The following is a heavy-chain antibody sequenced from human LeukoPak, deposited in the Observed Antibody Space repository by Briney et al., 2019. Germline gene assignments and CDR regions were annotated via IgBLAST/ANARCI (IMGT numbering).Heavy chain of an antibody. J-gene: IGHJ4*02. CDR2: ISGSGGST. D-gene: IGHD2-2*02. V-gene: IGHV3-23*01. Sequence: PGGSLRLSWAASGFTFSSYAMSWVRQAPGKGLEWVSAISGSGGSTYYADSVKGRFTISRDNSKNTPYLQMNSLRAEDTAVYYCAKQGGVTVPAAIFDYWGQGTLVTVSS. CDR1: GFTFSSYA. CDR3: AKQGGVTVPAAIFDY.